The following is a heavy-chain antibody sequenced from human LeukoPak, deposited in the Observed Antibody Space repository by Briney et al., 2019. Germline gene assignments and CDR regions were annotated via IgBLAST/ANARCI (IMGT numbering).Heavy chain of an antibody. V-gene: IGHV3-33*01. J-gene: IGHJ4*02. CDR2: IWYDGSNK. D-gene: IGHD3-22*01. CDR1: GFTFSSYG. CDR3: ARSSYDSSGKLDY. Sequence: PGRSLRLSCAASGFTFSSYGMHWVRQVPGKGLEWVAVIWYDGSNKYYADSVKGRFTISRDNSKNTLYLQMNSLRAEDTAVYYCARSSYDSSGKLDYWGQGTLVTVSS.